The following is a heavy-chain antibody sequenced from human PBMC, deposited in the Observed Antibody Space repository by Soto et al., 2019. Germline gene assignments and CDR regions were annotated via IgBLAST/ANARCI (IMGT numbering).Heavy chain of an antibody. J-gene: IGHJ3*01. CDR1: GFTFSSYA. V-gene: IGHV3-23*01. CDR2: ISGSGGST. Sequence: PGGSLRLSCAASGFTFSSYAMSWVRQAPGKGLEWVSAISGSGGSTYYADSVKGRFTISRDNSKNTLYLQMNSLRAEDTAVYYCAKYRYYDFWSGYPGAAWGQGTMVTVSS. D-gene: IGHD3-3*01. CDR3: AKYRYYDFWSGYPGAA.